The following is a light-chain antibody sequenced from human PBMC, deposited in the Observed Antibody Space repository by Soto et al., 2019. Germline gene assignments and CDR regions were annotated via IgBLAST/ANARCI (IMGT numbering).Light chain of an antibody. Sequence: QAVLTQHRSVSGSPGQSVNISCTGNSSDVGAYKYVSWYQHDPGEAPKVMIYDVTQRPSGVPDRFSGTKSGNTASLTISGLQAEDEADYYCCSYAGSYTGVFGSGTKVTVL. CDR2: DVT. V-gene: IGLV2-11*01. J-gene: IGLJ1*01. CDR3: CSYAGSYTGV. CDR1: SSDVGAYKY.